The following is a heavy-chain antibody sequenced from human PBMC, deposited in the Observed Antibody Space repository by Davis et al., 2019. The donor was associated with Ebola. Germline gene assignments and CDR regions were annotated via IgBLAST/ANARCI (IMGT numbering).Heavy chain of an antibody. CDR3: ARDLGQLVYDGMDV. CDR1: GYTFTSYG. J-gene: IGHJ6*02. D-gene: IGHD6-6*01. CDR2: ISAYNGNT. Sequence: AASVKVSCKASGYTFTSYGISWVRQAPGQGLEWMGWISAYNGNTNYAQKLQGRVTMTTDTSTSPAYMELRSLRSDDTAVYYCARDLGQLVYDGMDVWGQGTTVTVSS. V-gene: IGHV1-18*01.